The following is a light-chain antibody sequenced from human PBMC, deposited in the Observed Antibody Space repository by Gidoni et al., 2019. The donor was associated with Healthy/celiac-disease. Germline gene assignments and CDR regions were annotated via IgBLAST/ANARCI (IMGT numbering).Light chain of an antibody. Sequence: QSALTQPAAVSGSPGQSITISCTGTSSDVGGYNYVSWYQQHPGKSPKLMIDDVINRPSGVANRFSGSKSGNTASLTISGLQAEDEADYYCSSYTSSSTQVVFGGGTKLTVL. J-gene: IGLJ2*01. CDR2: DVI. CDR3: SSYTSSSTQVV. V-gene: IGLV2-14*01. CDR1: SSDVGGYNY.